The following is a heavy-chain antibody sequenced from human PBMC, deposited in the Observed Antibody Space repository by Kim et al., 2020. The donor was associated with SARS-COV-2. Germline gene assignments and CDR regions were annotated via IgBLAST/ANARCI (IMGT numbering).Heavy chain of an antibody. CDR3: AREGTGTNKNYYYYMDV. V-gene: IGHV4-59*01. J-gene: IGHJ6*03. D-gene: IGHD1-1*01. Sequence: SETLSLTCTVSGGSISSYYWSWIRQPPGKGLEWIGYIYYSGSTNYNPSLKSRVTISVDTSKNQFSLKLSSVTAADTAVYYCAREGTGTNKNYYYYMDVWG. CDR1: GGSISSYY. CDR2: IYYSGST.